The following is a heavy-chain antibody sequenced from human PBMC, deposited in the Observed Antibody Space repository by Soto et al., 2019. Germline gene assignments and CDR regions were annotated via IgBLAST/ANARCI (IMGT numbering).Heavy chain of an antibody. V-gene: IGHV2-5*02. CDR1: GFSLSTSGVG. CDR2: IYWDDDE. Sequence: QITLKESGPTLVKPTQTLTLTCTFSGFSLSTSGVGVGWIRQPPGKALEWLALIYWDDDERYSPSLKSRLTITKDTSKNQVVLTMTNMDPVDTATYYCAHSPGAMVRGVITYKNWFDPWGQGTLVTVSS. J-gene: IGHJ5*02. CDR3: AHSPGAMVRGVITYKNWFDP. D-gene: IGHD3-10*01.